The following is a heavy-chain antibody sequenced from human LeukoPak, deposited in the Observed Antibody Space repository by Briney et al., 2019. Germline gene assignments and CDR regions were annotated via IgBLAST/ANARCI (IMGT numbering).Heavy chain of an antibody. CDR3: ARAKAGSSWKGSWKKYYYMDV. CDR1: GFSFSSYA. V-gene: IGHV3-23*01. J-gene: IGHJ6*03. Sequence: PGGSLRLSCATSGFSFSSYAMSWVRQAPGKGLEWVSAMSSSDDGRYYAASVRGRFTISRDTSRSTLYLQMNSLRAEDTAVYYCARAKAGSSWKGSWKKYYYMDVWGKGTTVTVSS. D-gene: IGHD6-13*01. CDR2: MSSSDDGR.